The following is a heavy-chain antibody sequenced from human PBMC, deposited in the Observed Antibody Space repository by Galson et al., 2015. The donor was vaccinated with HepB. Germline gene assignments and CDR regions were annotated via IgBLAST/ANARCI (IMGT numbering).Heavy chain of an antibody. Sequence: SLRLSCAASGFTFSSYAMSWVRQAPGKGLEWVSAISGSGGSTYYADSVKGRFTISRDNSKNTLYLQMNSLRAEDTAVYYCAHVPMIVVVITDLDYWGQGTLVTVSS. J-gene: IGHJ4*02. CDR1: GFTFSSYA. V-gene: IGHV3-23*01. CDR2: ISGSGGST. CDR3: AHVPMIVVVITDLDY. D-gene: IGHD3-22*01.